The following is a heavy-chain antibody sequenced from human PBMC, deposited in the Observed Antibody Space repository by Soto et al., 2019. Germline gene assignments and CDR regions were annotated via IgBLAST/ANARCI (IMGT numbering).Heavy chain of an antibody. CDR3: ARDSSTVATPFSSHYYYGMDV. V-gene: IGHV6-1*01. J-gene: IGHJ6*02. CDR1: GDSVSSNSAA. Sequence: SQTLSLTCAISGDSVSSNSAAWNWIRQSPSRGLEWLGRTYYRSKWYNDYAVSVKSRITINPDTSKNQFSLQLNSVTPEDTAVYYCARDSSTVATPFSSHYYYGMDVWGQGTTVTVSS. CDR2: TYYRSKWYN. D-gene: IGHD4-17*01.